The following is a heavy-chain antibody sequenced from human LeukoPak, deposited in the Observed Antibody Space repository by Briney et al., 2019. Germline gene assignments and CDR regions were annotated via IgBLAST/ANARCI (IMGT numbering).Heavy chain of an antibody. D-gene: IGHD5-12*01. CDR1: GFTFDDYT. V-gene: IGHV3-43*01. J-gene: IGHJ4*02. Sequence: GGSLRLSCAASGFTFDDYTMHWVRQGPGKGLEWVPLITWDGGTTYYADSVKGRFTISRDNSKNSLYLQMNSLRAEDTAVYYCARGGVATFSYWGQGTLVTVSS. CDR3: ARGGVATFSY. CDR2: ITWDGGTT.